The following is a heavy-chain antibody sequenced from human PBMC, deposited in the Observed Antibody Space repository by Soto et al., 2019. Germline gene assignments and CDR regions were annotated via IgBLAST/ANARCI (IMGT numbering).Heavy chain of an antibody. CDR2: INHRGST. D-gene: IGHD2-15*01. V-gene: IGHV4-34*01. J-gene: IGHJ4*02. CDR3: ARGGHCSGGSCYSDRMFDY. CDR1: GGSFSGYY. Sequence: QVQLQQWGAGLLKPSETLSLTCAVYGGSFSGYYWSWIRQPPGKGLEWIGEINHRGSTNYNPSLKSRVPRSVDTSKNQFSLKLSSVTAADTAVYYCARGGHCSGGSCYSDRMFDYWGQGTLVTVSS.